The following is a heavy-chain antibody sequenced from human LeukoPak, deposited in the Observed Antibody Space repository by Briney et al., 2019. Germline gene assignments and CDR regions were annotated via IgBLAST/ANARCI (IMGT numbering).Heavy chain of an antibody. CDR3: ARGGDYVWGSYRPRGYFDY. J-gene: IGHJ4*02. Sequence: PSETLSLTCAVYGGSFSGYYWSWIRQPPGKGLEWIGEINHSGSTNYNPSLKSRATISVDTSKNQFSLKLSSVTAADTAVYYCARGGDYVWGSYRPRGYFDYWGQGTLVTVSS. D-gene: IGHD3-16*02. V-gene: IGHV4-34*01. CDR2: INHSGST. CDR1: GGSFSGYY.